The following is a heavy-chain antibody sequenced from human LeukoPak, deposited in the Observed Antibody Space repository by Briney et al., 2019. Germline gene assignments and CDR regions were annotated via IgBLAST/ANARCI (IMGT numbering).Heavy chain of an antibody. CDR1: GFTVSSNY. D-gene: IGHD5/OR15-5a*01. CDR3: ARATYIVSTILLDY. V-gene: IGHV3-66*01. Sequence: PGGSLRLSCAASGFTVSSNYMSWVRQAPGKGLEWVSVIYSGGTTYYADSVKGRFTVSRDNSKNTLYLQMNSLRAEDTAVYYCARATYIVSTILLDYWGQGTLVTVSS. J-gene: IGHJ4*02. CDR2: IYSGGTT.